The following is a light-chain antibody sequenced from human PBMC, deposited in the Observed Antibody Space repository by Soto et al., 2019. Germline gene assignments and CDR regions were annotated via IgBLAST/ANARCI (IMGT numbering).Light chain of an antibody. J-gene: IGLJ1*01. CDR1: SSDVGSYNH. Sequence: QSALTQPASVSGSPGQSITISCTGTSSDVGSYNHVSWYQQHPGKAPKLMISEVSKRTSGVSNRFSGSKSGNTAYLTVSGLQAEDEADYYCCSYAGSSTYVFGTGTKLTVL. CDR3: CSYAGSSTYV. V-gene: IGLV2-23*02. CDR2: EVS.